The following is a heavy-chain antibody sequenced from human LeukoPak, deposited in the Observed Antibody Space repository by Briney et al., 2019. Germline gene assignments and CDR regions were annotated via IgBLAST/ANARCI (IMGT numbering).Heavy chain of an antibody. V-gene: IGHV3-30*02. J-gene: IGHJ4*02. CDR3: AKASGQAGYCSSTSCHYTFDY. D-gene: IGHD2-2*01. Sequence: GGSLRLSCAASGFTFSSSAMHWVRQAPGKGLAWVAFIGHEGSNKYYADSVKGRFTVSRDNSKNTLYLQMNSLRAEDTTVYYCAKASGQAGYCSSTSCHYTFDYWGQGTLVTVSS. CDR1: GFTFSSSA. CDR2: IGHEGSNK.